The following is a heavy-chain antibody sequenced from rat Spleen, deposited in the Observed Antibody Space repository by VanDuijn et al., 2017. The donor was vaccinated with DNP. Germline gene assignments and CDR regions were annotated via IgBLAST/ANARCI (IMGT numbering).Heavy chain of an antibody. V-gene: IGHV5-19*01. CDR1: GFGFTAYD. D-gene: IGHD1-9*01. CDR3: AADYGYNFPDY. Sequence: EVQLVESGGGVVQPGRSLELSCAASGFGFTAYDMAWVRQTPTRGLEWVASTSPSGGSTYYRDSVKGRFTISRDNAKSTLYLQMDSLRSEDTATYYCAADYGYNFPDYWGQGVMVTVSS. J-gene: IGHJ2*01. CDR2: TSPSGGST.